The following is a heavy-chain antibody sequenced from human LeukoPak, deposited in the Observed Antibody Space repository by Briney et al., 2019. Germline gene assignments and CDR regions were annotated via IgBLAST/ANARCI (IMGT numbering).Heavy chain of an antibody. CDR2: ISWDGGST. J-gene: IGHJ4*02. CDR3: AKDMGRGYSYGYDY. Sequence: GGSLRLSCAASGFTFDDYTMHWVRQAPGKGLEWVSLISWDGGSTYYADSVKGRFTISRDNSKNSLYLQMNSLRTEDTALYYCAKDMGRGYSYGYDYWGQGTLVTVSS. CDR1: GFTFDDYT. V-gene: IGHV3-43*01. D-gene: IGHD5-18*01.